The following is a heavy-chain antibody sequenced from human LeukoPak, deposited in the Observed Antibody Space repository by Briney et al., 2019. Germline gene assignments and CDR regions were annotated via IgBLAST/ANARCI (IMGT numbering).Heavy chain of an antibody. J-gene: IGHJ3*02. D-gene: IGHD4-23*01. CDR2: ISGSGGST. V-gene: IGHV3-23*01. CDR1: GFTFSSYA. Sequence: GGSLRLSCAASGFTFSSYAMSWVRQAPGKGLEWVSAISGSGGSTYYADSVKGRFTISRDNSKNTLYLQMNSLRAEDTAVYYCAKDTRPPYTVVTRDAFDIWGQGTMVTVSS. CDR3: AKDTRPPYTVVTRDAFDI.